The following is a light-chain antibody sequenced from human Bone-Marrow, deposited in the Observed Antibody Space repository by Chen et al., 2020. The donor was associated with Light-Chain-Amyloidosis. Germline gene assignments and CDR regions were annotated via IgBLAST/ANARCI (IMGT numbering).Light chain of an antibody. CDR1: SSDVGGYNY. J-gene: IGLJ2*01. CDR3: SSYTSSSNVV. Sequence: HSALTQPASVSGSPVQSITISFTGTSSDVGGYNYVSWYQQHPGKAPKLMIYDVSNRPSGVSNRFSGSKSGNTASLTISGLQAEDEADYYCSSYTSSSNVVFGGGTKLTVL. V-gene: IGLV2-14*03. CDR2: DVS.